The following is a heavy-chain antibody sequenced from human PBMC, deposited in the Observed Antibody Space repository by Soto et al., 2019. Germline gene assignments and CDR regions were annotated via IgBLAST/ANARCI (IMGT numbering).Heavy chain of an antibody. Sequence: SETLSLTCTVSGASISSSSFYWGWIRQPPGKGLESIANIYYDGSTYYNPSLKSRVTISFDTSKNQFSLKLSSVTAADTAVYYCARRVVTMVRGVKRDAFDIWGQGTMVTVSS. J-gene: IGHJ3*02. V-gene: IGHV4-39*01. CDR2: IYYDGST. CDR1: GASISSSSFY. CDR3: ARRVVTMVRGVKRDAFDI. D-gene: IGHD3-10*01.